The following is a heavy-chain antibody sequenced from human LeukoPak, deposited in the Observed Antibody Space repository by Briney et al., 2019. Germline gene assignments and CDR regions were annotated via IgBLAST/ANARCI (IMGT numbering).Heavy chain of an antibody. Sequence: GGSLRLSCAASGFTVSSNSMSWVRQTPGKGLEWVSVIYSGGGTYYADSVKGRFTISRDNSKNTLYLQMNSLRAEDTAVYYCARAADYSNFYFYYGMDVWGQGTTVTVSS. V-gene: IGHV3-66*01. CDR1: GFTVSSNS. CDR3: ARAADYSNFYFYYGMDV. J-gene: IGHJ6*02. CDR2: IYSGGGT. D-gene: IGHD4-11*01.